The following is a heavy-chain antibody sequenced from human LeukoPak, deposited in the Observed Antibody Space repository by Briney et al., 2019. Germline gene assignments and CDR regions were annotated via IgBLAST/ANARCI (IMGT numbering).Heavy chain of an antibody. CDR1: GGSFSGYY. CDR2: INHSGST. D-gene: IGHD6-13*01. J-gene: IGHJ4*02. V-gene: IGHV4-34*01. CDR3: ATRMSAAGTSFDY. Sequence: KSSETLSLTCAVYGGSFSGYYWSWIRQPPGKGLEWIGEINHSGSTNYNPSLKSRVTISVDTSKNQFSLKLSSVAAADTAVFYCATRMSAAGTSFDYWGQGTLVTVSS.